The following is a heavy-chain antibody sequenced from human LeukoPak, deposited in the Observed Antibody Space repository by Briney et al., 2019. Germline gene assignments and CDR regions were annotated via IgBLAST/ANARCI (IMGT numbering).Heavy chain of an antibody. CDR3: ARGGYSYGFDFDY. J-gene: IGHJ4*02. CDR2: INPNSGGT. Sequence: ASVKVSCKASGYTFTGYYMHWVRQAPGQGLEWMGRINPNSGGTNYAQKFQGRVTMTRDTSISTAYMELSSLRSEDTAVYYCARGGYSYGFDFDYWGQGTLVTVSS. V-gene: IGHV1-2*06. D-gene: IGHD5-18*01. CDR1: GYTFTGYY.